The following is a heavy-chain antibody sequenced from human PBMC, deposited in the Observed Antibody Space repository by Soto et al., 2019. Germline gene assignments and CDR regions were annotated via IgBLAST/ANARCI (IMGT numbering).Heavy chain of an antibody. Sequence: AASVKVSCKASGGTFSSYAISWVRQAPGQGLEWMGGIIPIFGTANYAQKFQGRVTITADKSTSTAYMELSSLRSEDTAVYYCARVGVDFWSLPQGSYYYYGMDVWGQGTTVTVSS. CDR3: ARVGVDFWSLPQGSYYYYGMDV. V-gene: IGHV1-69*06. CDR2: IIPIFGTA. CDR1: GGTFSSYA. J-gene: IGHJ6*02. D-gene: IGHD3-3*01.